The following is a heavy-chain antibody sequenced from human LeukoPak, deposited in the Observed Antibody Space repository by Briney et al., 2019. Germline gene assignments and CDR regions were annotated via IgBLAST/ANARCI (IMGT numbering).Heavy chain of an antibody. J-gene: IGHJ4*02. CDR2: ISGSGGST. Sequence: QAGGSLRLSCAASGFTFTTYAMSWVRQAPGKGLEWVSAISGSGGSTYYADSVKGRFTISRDNSENTLYLQMNSLRAEDTAVYYCARFTQMGFRENIDYWGQGTLVTVSS. CDR3: ARFTQMGFRENIDY. CDR1: GFTFTTYA. D-gene: IGHD3-10*01. V-gene: IGHV3-23*01.